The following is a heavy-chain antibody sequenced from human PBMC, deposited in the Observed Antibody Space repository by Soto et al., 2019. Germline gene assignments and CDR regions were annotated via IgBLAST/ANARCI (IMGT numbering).Heavy chain of an antibody. J-gene: IGHJ3*02. CDR2: IYPGDSDT. CDR3: ATNDILTGSPFDI. CDR1: GYTFTNYW. Sequence: VQSGAEVKKPGESLKISCQGYGYTFTNYWIGWVRQMPGKGLEWMGVIYPGDSDTRYCPSFQGQVTISADRSINTVYLQWSSLTASDTAIYYCATNDILTGSPFDIWGQGTTVTVSS. V-gene: IGHV5-51*03. D-gene: IGHD3-9*01.